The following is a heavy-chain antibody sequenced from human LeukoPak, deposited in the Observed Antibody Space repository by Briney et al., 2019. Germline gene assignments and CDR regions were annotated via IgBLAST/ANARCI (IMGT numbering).Heavy chain of an antibody. Sequence: SVKVSCKASGGTFSSYAISWVRQAPGQGLEWMGRIIPIFGTANYAQKFQGRVTITTDECTSTAYMELSSLRSEDTAVYYCARSGKVVVAANNWFDPWGQGTLVTVSS. CDR1: GGTFSSYA. D-gene: IGHD2-15*01. V-gene: IGHV1-69*05. CDR2: IIPIFGTA. CDR3: ARSGKVVVAANNWFDP. J-gene: IGHJ5*02.